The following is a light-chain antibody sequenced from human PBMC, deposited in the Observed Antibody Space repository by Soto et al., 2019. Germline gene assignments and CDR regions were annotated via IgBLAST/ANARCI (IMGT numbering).Light chain of an antibody. J-gene: IGKJ3*01. CDR2: GAS. CDR1: QTINYSY. V-gene: IGKV3-20*01. Sequence: EIVLTQSPGTLSLSPGVRATLSCRASQTINYSYLAWYQQKPGQAPRLLIYGASSRATGIPDRFSGRGSGTDFTLTISRLEPEDFAVYYCQQYGTSPFPFGPGTKVDIK. CDR3: QQYGTSPFP.